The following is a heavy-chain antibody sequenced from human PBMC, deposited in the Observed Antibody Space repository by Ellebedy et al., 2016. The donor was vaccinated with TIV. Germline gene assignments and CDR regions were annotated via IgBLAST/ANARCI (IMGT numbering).Heavy chain of an antibody. V-gene: IGHV1-69*13. CDR3: ARGPHYDVLTGYYTGPFYFDY. CDR2: IMPIFGTV. CDR1: GGTFSSYA. D-gene: IGHD3-9*01. Sequence: AASVKVSCKASGGTFSSYAISWVRQAPGQGLEWMGGIMPIFGTVNFAQNFRGRVTITADESTSTAYMDLSSLRSEDTAVYYCARGPHYDVLTGYYTGPFYFDYWGQGTLVTVSS. J-gene: IGHJ4*02.